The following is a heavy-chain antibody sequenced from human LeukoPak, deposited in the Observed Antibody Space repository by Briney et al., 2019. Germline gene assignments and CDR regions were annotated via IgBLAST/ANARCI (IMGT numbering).Heavy chain of an antibody. V-gene: IGHV4-59*08. CDR2: IYYTGST. Sequence: PSETLSLTCTVSGGSISSSCWSWIRQPPGKGLEWIGYIYYTGSTNYNPSLKSRVTISQDTSKNQFSLKLSSVTAADTAVYYCARRPHGWGHAFDIWGQGTMVSVSS. CDR1: GGSISSSC. D-gene: IGHD6-19*01. J-gene: IGHJ3*02. CDR3: ARRPHGWGHAFDI.